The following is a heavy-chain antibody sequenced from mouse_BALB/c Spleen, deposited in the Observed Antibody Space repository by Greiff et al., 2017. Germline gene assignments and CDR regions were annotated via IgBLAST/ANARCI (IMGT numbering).Heavy chain of an antibody. Sequence: EVKLQESGAELVKPGASVKLSCTASGFNIKDTYMHWVKQRPEQGLEWIGRIDPANGNTKYDPKFQGKATITADTSSNTAYLQLSSLTSEDTAVYYCARSRYGNYEDYWGQGTTLTVSS. CDR3: ARSRYGNYEDY. J-gene: IGHJ2*01. CDR2: IDPANGNT. D-gene: IGHD2-10*02. CDR1: GFNIKDTY. V-gene: IGHV14-3*02.